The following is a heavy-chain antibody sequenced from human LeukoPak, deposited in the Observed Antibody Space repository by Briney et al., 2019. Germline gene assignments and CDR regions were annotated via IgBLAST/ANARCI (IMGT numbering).Heavy chain of an antibody. CDR1: GGSLSSYY. D-gene: IGHD3-9*01. CDR2: INHSGST. CDR3: ASGAFILTGYYWFDP. V-gene: IGHV4-34*01. Sequence: SETLSLTCTVSGGSLSSYYWTWIRQPPGKGLEWIGEINHSGSTNYNPSLKSRVTISVDTSKNQFSLKLSSVTAADTAVYYCASGAFILTGYYWFDPWGQGTLVTVSS. J-gene: IGHJ5*02.